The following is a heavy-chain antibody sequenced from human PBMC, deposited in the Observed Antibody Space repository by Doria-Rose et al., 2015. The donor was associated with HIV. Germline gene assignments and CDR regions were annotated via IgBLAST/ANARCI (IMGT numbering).Heavy chain of an antibody. CDR2: IFSDDES. Sequence: SGPVLVKPTETLTLTCTVSGVSLSSPGMGVSWIRQPPGKALEWLANIFSDDESSYKTSLKSRITISRGTSKSQVVLTMTDMDPVDTATYYCARIKSSRWYHKYYFDFWGQGTLVIVSA. D-gene: IGHD6-13*01. J-gene: IGHJ4*02. V-gene: IGHV2-26*01. CDR3: ARIKSSRWYHKYYFDF. CDR1: GVSLSSPGMG.